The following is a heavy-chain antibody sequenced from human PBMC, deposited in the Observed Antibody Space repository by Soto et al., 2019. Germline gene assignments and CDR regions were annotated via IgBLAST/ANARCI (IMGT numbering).Heavy chain of an antibody. CDR1: GYTLTELS. CDR3: AKVVGDGNDYYDF. J-gene: IGHJ4*02. CDR2: FDPEDGET. V-gene: IGHV1-24*01. Sequence: ASVKVSCKVSGYTLTELSMHWVRQAPGKGLEWMGGFDPEDGETIYAQKFQGRVTMTEDTSKNTLYLQMDSLGAEDTAIYYCAKVVGDGNDYYDFWGQGTLVTVSS. D-gene: IGHD3-22*01.